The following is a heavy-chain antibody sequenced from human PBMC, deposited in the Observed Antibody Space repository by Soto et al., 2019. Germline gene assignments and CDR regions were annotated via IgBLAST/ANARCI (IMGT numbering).Heavy chain of an antibody. V-gene: IGHV3-30*03. CDR3: ARGDRCITISAYGMDV. Sequence: QVQLVESGGGVVQPGRSLRLSCAASGFTFSIYGMHWVRQAPGKGLEWVAHISYDGSRQYYADSVKGRFTISRDNSKITLSLQMNSLRPEDTALYFCARGDRCITISAYGMDVWGQGTTVIASS. J-gene: IGHJ6*02. CDR2: ISYDGSRQ. CDR1: GFTFSIYG. D-gene: IGHD3-3*01.